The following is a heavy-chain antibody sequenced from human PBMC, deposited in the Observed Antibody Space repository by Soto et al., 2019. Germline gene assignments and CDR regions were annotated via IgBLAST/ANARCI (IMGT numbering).Heavy chain of an antibody. CDR1: GGSISSYY. CDR3: ASTVTTSTFDY. Sequence: SETLSLTCTVSGGSISSYYWSWIRQPPGKGLEWIGYIYYSGSANYNPSLKSRVTISVDTSKNQFSLKLSSVTAADTAVYYCASTVTTSTFDYWGQGTLVTVSS. D-gene: IGHD4-17*01. V-gene: IGHV4-59*08. CDR2: IYYSGSA. J-gene: IGHJ4*02.